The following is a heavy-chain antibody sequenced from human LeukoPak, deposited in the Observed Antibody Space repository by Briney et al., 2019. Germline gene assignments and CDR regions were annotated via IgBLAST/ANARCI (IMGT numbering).Heavy chain of an antibody. CDR2: IKQDGSEN. CDR3: ARDTGSFDY. D-gene: IGHD1-26*01. CDR1: GFTFSDYG. V-gene: IGHV3-7*01. Sequence: GGSLRLSCVTSGFTFSDYGMNWVRQAPGKGLEWVANIKQDGSENYYVDSVKGRFTISRDNAKNSLYLQMNSLRAEDTAVYYCARDTGSFDYWGQGALVTVSS. J-gene: IGHJ4*02.